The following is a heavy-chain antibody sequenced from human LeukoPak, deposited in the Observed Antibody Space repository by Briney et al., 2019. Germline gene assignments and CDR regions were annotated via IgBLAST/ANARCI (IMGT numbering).Heavy chain of an antibody. CDR3: AKYATGYAPNFDY. CDR2: IGPSGAVT. V-gene: IGHV3-23*01. D-gene: IGHD5-12*01. CDR1: GFTFETYA. Sequence: GGSLRLSCAGSGFTFETYAMTWVRQAPGKGLEWVSVIGPSGAVTHYAESVKGRFTISRANSKNTLYLQMNSLRVEDTAIYFCAKYATGYAPNFDYWGQGTLVTVSS. J-gene: IGHJ4*01.